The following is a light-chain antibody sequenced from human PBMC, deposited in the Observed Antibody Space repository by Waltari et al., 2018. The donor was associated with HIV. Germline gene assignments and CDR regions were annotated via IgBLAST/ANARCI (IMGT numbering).Light chain of an antibody. CDR3: QSCDRRVSGLV. CDR2: GTN. J-gene: IGLJ2*01. CDR1: SSTISAGSD. V-gene: IGLV1-40*01. Sequence: SVLTLPPSVSGAAGQRVPLSCPGSSSTISAGSDVPSYQQLPGTPPKLLLHGTNKRCSGVADRFSGSKSGTTASLAITGLQAEDEADYYCQSCDRRVSGLVCGGGTKLTVL.